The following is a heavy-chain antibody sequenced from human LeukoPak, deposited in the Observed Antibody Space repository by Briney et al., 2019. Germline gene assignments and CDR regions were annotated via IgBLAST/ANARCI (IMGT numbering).Heavy chain of an antibody. J-gene: IGHJ4*02. Sequence: SQTLSLTCALSGDSVSSNSAAWNWIRQSPSRGLEWLGRTYYRSKWYNDYAVSVKSRIMINPDTSKNQFSLQLNSVTPEDTAVYYCARDWLLAGKDYFDYWGQGTLVTVSS. CDR1: GDSVSSNSAA. CDR2: TYYRSKWYN. CDR3: ARDWLLAGKDYFDY. V-gene: IGHV6-1*01. D-gene: IGHD6-19*01.